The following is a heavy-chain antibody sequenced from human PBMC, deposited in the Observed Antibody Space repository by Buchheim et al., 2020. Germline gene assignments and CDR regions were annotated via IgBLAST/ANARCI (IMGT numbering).Heavy chain of an antibody. D-gene: IGHD2-8*01. V-gene: IGHV3-48*03. Sequence: EVQLVESGGGLVQPGGSLRLSCAASGFTFSSYEMNWVRQAPGKGLEWVSYISSSGSTIYYADSVKGRFTISRDNAKNSLYLQMNILIAEDTAVYYCARDRRGDIVLMVYAIPYYYYGMDVWGQGTT. CDR2: ISSSGSTI. CDR1: GFTFSSYE. CDR3: ARDRRGDIVLMVYAIPYYYYGMDV. J-gene: IGHJ6*02.